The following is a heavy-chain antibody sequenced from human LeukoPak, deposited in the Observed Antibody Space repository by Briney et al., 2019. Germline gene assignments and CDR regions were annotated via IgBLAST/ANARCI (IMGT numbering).Heavy chain of an antibody. CDR2: VSGSGSST. CDR1: GFTLRYG. V-gene: IGHV3-23*01. D-gene: IGHD6-13*01. CDR3: AKDGQLGGSSWFTLYFDY. J-gene: IGHJ4*02. Sequence: GGSLRLSCAASGFTLRYGMSWVRQAPGRGLEWVSAVSGSGSSTDYADSVKGRFIISRDNSKNTLYLQMNSLRPEDTAVYYCAKDGQLGGSSWFTLYFDYWGQGTLVTVSS.